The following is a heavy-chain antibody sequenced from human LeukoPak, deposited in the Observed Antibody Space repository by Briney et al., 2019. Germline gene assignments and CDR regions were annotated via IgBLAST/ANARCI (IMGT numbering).Heavy chain of an antibody. V-gene: IGHV3-30-3*01. CDR1: GFTFSSYA. D-gene: IGHD2-15*01. CDR2: ISYDGSNK. J-gene: IGHJ4*02. Sequence: GGSLRLSCAASGFTFSSYAMHWVRQAPGKGLEWVAVISYDGSNKYYADSVKGRFTISRDNSKNTLYLQMSSLRAEDTAVYYCMPGSGYWGQGTLVTVSS. CDR3: MPGSGY.